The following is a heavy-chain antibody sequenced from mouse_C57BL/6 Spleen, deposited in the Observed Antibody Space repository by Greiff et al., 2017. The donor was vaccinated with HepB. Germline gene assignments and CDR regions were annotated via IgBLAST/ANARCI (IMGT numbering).Heavy chain of an antibody. D-gene: IGHD2-3*01. CDR1: GYTFTSYW. J-gene: IGHJ2*01. CDR2: IDPSDSYT. V-gene: IGHV1-59*01. CDR3: ARSGWYFDY. Sequence: VQLQQSGAELVRPGTSVKLSCKASGYTFTSYWMHWVKQRPGQGLEWIGVIDPSDSYTNYNQKFKGKATLTVDTSSSTAYMQLSSLTSEDSAVYYCARSGWYFDYWGQGTTLTVSS.